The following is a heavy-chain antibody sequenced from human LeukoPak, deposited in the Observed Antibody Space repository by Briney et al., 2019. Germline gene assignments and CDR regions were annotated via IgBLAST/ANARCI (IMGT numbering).Heavy chain of an antibody. CDR1: GLRFRNYG. CDR2: IKSDGSST. CDR3: ARATLGYSSGWYDN. D-gene: IGHD6-19*01. Sequence: GGSLRLSCVVSGLRFRNYGMHWVRQAPGKGLVWVSRIKSDGSSTTYADSVKGRFTISRDNAKNTLYLQMNSLRAEDTAVYYCARATLGYSSGWYDNWGQGTLVTVSS. V-gene: IGHV3-74*01. J-gene: IGHJ5*02.